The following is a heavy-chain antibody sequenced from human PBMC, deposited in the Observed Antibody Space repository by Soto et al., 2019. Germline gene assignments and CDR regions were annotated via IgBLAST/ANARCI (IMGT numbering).Heavy chain of an antibody. J-gene: IGHJ4*02. CDR3: TADVSSSSAWANDY. V-gene: IGHV3-15*07. Sequence: EVQLVESGGGFVKPGGSLRLSCAASGFTFSDTWMNWVRQAPGKGLEWVARITRKTDCGATDYAAPVKGRFTISRDDSKRTVFLQMDSLQTEDTAVYYCTADVSSSSAWANDYWGQGTLVTVSS. CDR1: GFTFSDTW. D-gene: IGHD6-19*01. CDR2: ITRKTDCGAT.